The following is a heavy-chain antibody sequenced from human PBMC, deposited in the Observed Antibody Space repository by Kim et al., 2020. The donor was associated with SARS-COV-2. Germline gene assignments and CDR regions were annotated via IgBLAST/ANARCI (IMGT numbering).Heavy chain of an antibody. V-gene: IGHV7-4-1*02. D-gene: IGHD6-13*01. Sequence: PTYAQGFTGRFVFSLDTSVSTAYLQISSLKAEDTAVYYCARVGQQLPFDYWGQGTLVTVSS. J-gene: IGHJ4*02. CDR2: P. CDR3: ARVGQQLPFDY.